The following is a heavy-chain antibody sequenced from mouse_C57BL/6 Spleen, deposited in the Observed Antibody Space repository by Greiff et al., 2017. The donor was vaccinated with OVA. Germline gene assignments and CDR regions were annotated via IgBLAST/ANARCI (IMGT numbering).Heavy chain of an antibody. Sequence: QVQLQQSGPELVKPGASVKLSCKASGYTFTSYDINWVKQRPGQGLEWIGLIYPRDGSTKYNEKFKGKATLTVDTSSSTAYMELHSLTSAASAVFLSEREGGGYYAMDYWGQGTSVTVSA. CDR2: IYPRDGST. CDR1: GYTFTSYD. D-gene: IGHD1-1*02. CDR3: EREGGGYYAMDY. J-gene: IGHJ4*01. V-gene: IGHV1-85*01.